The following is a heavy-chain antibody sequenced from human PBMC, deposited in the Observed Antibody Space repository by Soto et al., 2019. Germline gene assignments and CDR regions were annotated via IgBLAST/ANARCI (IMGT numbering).Heavy chain of an antibody. Sequence: QVQLVQSGAEVKKPGSSVKVSCKASGGTFSSYAISWVRQAPGQGLEWMGGIIPIFGTANYAQKFQGRVTTXXXESTSTACMDXXSXRXXDKAVYYCAREPGSMVRGVIIFPTELGYYYYGMDVWGQGTTVTVSS. V-gene: IGHV1-69*12. CDR1: GGTFSSYA. J-gene: IGHJ6*02. D-gene: IGHD3-10*01. CDR2: IIPIFGTA. CDR3: AREPGSMVRGVIIFPTELGYYYYGMDV.